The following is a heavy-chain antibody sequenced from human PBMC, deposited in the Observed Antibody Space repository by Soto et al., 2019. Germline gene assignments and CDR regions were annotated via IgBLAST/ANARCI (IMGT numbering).Heavy chain of an antibody. Sequence: PGGSLRLSCAASGFTFSSYAMSWVRQAPGKGLEWVSAISGSGGSTYYADSVKGRFTISRDNSKNTLYLQMNSLRAEDTAVYYCASSFGVVIITPNWFDPWGQGTLVTVSS. J-gene: IGHJ5*02. D-gene: IGHD3-3*01. CDR3: ASSFGVVIITPNWFDP. V-gene: IGHV3-23*01. CDR1: GFTFSSYA. CDR2: ISGSGGST.